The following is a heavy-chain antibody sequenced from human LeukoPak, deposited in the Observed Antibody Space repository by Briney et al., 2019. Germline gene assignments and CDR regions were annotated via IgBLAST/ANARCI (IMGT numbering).Heavy chain of an antibody. CDR3: ARDGSGGSCDY. CDR1: GFPFSSYW. J-gene: IGHJ4*02. CDR2: IKQDGSKK. Sequence: GGSLRLSCVASGFPFSSYWMTWVRQAPGKGLEWVANIKQDGSKKSYVDSVKGRFTISRDNAKNSLYLQMNSLRAEDTAVYYCARDGSGGSCDYWGQGTLVTVSS. V-gene: IGHV3-7*01. D-gene: IGHD2-15*01.